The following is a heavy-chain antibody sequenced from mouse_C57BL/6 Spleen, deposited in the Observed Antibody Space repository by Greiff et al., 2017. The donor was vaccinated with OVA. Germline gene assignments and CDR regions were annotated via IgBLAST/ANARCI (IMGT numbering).Heavy chain of an antibody. CDR3: ARGGDGSRSLYAMGY. V-gene: IGHV1-69*01. CDR2: IDPSDSYT. J-gene: IGHJ4*01. D-gene: IGHD6-2*01. CDR1: GYTFTSYW. Sequence: QVQLQQPGAELVMPGASVKLSCKASGYTFTSYWMHWVKQRPGQGLEWIGEIDPSDSYTNYNQKFKGKSTLTVDKSSSTAYMQLSSLTSEDSAVYYCARGGDGSRSLYAMGYWGQGTSVTVSA.